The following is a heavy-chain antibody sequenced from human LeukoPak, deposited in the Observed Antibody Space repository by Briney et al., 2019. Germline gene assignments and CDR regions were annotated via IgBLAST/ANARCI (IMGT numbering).Heavy chain of an antibody. CDR3: ASDRRRQGSWSRELIFDY. J-gene: IGHJ4*02. Sequence: SETLSLTCTVSGGSISKYYWGWIRQPPGKGLEWIGSIYYSGSTYYNPSLKSRVTISVDTSKNQFSLKLSSVTAADTAVYYCASDRRRQGSWSRELIFDYWGQGTLVTVSS. V-gene: IGHV4-39*07. CDR1: GGSISKYY. CDR2: IYYSGST. D-gene: IGHD6-13*01.